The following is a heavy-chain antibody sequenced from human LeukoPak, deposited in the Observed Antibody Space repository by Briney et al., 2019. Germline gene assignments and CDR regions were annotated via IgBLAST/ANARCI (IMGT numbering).Heavy chain of an antibody. CDR1: GYTFTSYG. CDR2: ISAYNGNT. J-gene: IGHJ4*02. CDR3: ARDPLLQGVTPFDY. D-gene: IGHD4-23*01. V-gene: IGHV1-18*01. Sequence: GASVKVSCKASGYTFTSYGISWVRQAPGQGLEWMGWISAYNGNTNYAQKLQGRVTMTTDTSTSTAYMELRSLRSDDTAVYYCARDPLLQGVTPFDYWGQGTLVTVSS.